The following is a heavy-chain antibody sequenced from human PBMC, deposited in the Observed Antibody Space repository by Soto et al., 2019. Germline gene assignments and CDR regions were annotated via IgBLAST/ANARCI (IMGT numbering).Heavy chain of an antibody. J-gene: IGHJ6*03. V-gene: IGHV4-31*03. D-gene: IGHD3-10*01. CDR3: ARDLSDGLSNYYYMDV. CDR2: IYYSGST. CDR1: GGSISSGGYY. Sequence: NPSETLSLTCTVSGGSISSGGYYWSWIRQHPGKGLEWIGYIYYSGSTYYNPSLKSRVTISVDTSKNQFSLKLSSVTAADTAVYYCARDLSDGLSNYYYMDVWGKGTTVTVSS.